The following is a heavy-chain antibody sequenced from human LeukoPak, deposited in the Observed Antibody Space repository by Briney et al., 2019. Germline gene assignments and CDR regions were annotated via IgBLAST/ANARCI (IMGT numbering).Heavy chain of an antibody. J-gene: IGHJ1*01. CDR1: GFSFSSYA. D-gene: IGHD5/OR15-5a*01. V-gene: IGHV3-66*01. CDR3: ARVITVYNVYEEVAEYFQY. Sequence: GGSLRLSCATSGFSFSSYAMSWVRQAPGKGLEWVSVIYSGGSTYYADSVKGRFTISRDNSKNTLYLQMNSLRAEDTAVYYCARVITVYNVYEEVAEYFQYWGQGTLVTVSS. CDR2: IYSGGST.